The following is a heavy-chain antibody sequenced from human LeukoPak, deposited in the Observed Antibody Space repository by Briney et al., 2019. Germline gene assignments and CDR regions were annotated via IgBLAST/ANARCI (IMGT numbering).Heavy chain of an antibody. V-gene: IGHV3-49*04. Sequence: GGSLRLSCKTSGFSFSDYAVIWVRQAPGKGLEWIGFIRNKANGGTTEYAASVKGRFTISRDDSKTIAHLQMSSLKTEDTDVYYCSRFYSSGWASGAFDIWGQGTMVTVSS. CDR1: GFSFSDYA. D-gene: IGHD3-22*01. CDR3: SRFYSSGWASGAFDI. CDR2: IRNKANGGTT. J-gene: IGHJ3*02.